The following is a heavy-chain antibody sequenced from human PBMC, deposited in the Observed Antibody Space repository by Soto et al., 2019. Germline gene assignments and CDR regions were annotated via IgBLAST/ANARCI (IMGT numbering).Heavy chain of an antibody. V-gene: IGHV4-61*01. D-gene: IGHD6-19*01. CDR3: ARDSIIAVAVLDYYGMDV. CDR1: GGSVSSGSYY. Sequence: PSETLSLTCTVSGGSVSSGSYYWSWIRQPPGKGLEWIGYIYYSGSTNYNPSLKSRVTISVDTSKNQFSLKLSSVTAADTAVYYCARDSIIAVAVLDYYGMDVWGQGTTVTVSS. J-gene: IGHJ6*02. CDR2: IYYSGST.